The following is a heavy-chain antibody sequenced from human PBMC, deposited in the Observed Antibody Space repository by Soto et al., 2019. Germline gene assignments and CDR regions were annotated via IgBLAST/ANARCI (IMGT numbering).Heavy chain of an antibody. J-gene: IGHJ4*02. CDR3: ARVLYATWSSFDY. CDR1: GFTFSSYA. D-gene: IGHD1-26*01. V-gene: IGHV3-30-3*01. Sequence: PGGSLRLSCAASGFTFSSYAMHWVRQAPGKGLEWVAVISYDGSNKYYADSVKGRFTISRDNAKNSLYLQMSSLRAEDTAVYYCARVLYATWSSFDYWGQGAQVTVSS. CDR2: ISYDGSNK.